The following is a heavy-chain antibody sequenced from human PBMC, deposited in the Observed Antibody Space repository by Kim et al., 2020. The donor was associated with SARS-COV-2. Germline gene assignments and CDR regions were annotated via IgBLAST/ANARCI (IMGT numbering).Heavy chain of an antibody. CDR3: AKHWGRVAQGTNGMDV. Sequence: GGSLRLSCAASGFTFSSYAMSWVRQAPGKGLEWVSVISGSGNTYYADSVKGRFTISRDNSKNTLYLQMNSLRAEDTAVYYCAKHWGRVAQGTNGMDVGGQGTTVTVSS. J-gene: IGHJ6*02. D-gene: IGHD3-16*01. V-gene: IGHV3-23*01. CDR1: GFTFSSYA. CDR2: ISGSGNT.